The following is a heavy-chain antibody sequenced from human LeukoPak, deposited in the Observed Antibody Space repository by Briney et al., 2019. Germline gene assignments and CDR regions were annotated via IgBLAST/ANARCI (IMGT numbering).Heavy chain of an antibody. D-gene: IGHD1-26*01. CDR3: ARDYGGATKIGAFDI. CDR1: GGSISSGGYY. J-gene: IGHJ3*02. Sequence: SETLSLTCTVSGGSISSGGYYWSWIRQHPGKGLEWIGYIYYSGSTYYNPSLKSRVTISVDTSKNRFSLKLSSVTAADTAVYYCARDYGGATKIGAFDIWGQGTMVTVSS. CDR2: IYYSGST. V-gene: IGHV4-31*03.